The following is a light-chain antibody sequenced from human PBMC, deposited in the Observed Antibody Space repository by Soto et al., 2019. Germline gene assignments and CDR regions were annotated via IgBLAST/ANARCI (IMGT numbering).Light chain of an antibody. CDR3: CSYAGSSTMV. Sequence: QSVLTQPASVSGSPGQSITISCTGTSSDVGSYNLVSWYQQHPGKAPKLMIHEGNKRPSGISNRFSGSKSSNTASLTISVPQAEDDADYYCCSYAGSSTMVCGGGTKVTVL. CDR1: SSDVGSYNL. J-gene: IGLJ2*01. V-gene: IGLV2-23*01. CDR2: EGN.